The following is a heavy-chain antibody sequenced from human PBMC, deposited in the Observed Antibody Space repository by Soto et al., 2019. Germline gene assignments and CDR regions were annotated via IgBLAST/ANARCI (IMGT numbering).Heavy chain of an antibody. D-gene: IGHD4-17*01. Sequence: QVQLQESGPGLVKPSETLSLTCTVSGGSISGGIYYWSWVRQSPGKGLEWIGYIFHSGSTFYNPSAGSGVTVSGDTSKNQFSLRLGPVTAADTAVYYCAREIIPLTTDWYFDLWGRGTLVTVSS. CDR3: AREIIPLTTDWYFDL. CDR1: GGSISGGIYY. CDR2: IFHSGST. J-gene: IGHJ2*01. V-gene: IGHV4-30-4*01.